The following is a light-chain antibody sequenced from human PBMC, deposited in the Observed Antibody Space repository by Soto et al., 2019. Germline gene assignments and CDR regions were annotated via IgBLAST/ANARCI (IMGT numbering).Light chain of an antibody. CDR3: QQYFTSPLT. V-gene: IGKV3-15*01. CDR2: GAS. Sequence: EIVMTQSPATLSVSPGERATLSCRASQSVSSNLAWYQQKPGQAPRLLIYGASTRATGIPARFSGSGSGTDFTLTISRLEPEDFAMYYCQQYFTSPLTFGGGTKVDIK. CDR1: QSVSSN. J-gene: IGKJ4*01.